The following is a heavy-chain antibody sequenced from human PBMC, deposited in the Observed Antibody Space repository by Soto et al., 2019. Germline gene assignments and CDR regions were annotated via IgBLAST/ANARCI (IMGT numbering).Heavy chain of an antibody. V-gene: IGHV2-5*02. J-gene: IGHJ4*02. CDR1: GFSLTTSGVG. Sequence: QITLNESGPTQVKPRQTLTLTCTFSGFSLTTSGVGVGWIRQSPGKAPEWLALIYWDDDKRYSPSLKSRLTITKCTSKNQVVLTMADLDPADTATYYCAHRVLRTVFGLVTTTAIYFDFWGQGTPVAVSS. D-gene: IGHD3-3*01. CDR3: AHRVLRTVFGLVTTTAIYFDF. CDR2: IYWDDDK.